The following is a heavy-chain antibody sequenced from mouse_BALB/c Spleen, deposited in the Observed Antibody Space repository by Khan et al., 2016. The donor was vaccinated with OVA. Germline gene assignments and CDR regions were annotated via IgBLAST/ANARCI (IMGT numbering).Heavy chain of an antibody. D-gene: IGHD1-1*02. V-gene: IGHV2-6-5*01. CDR3: AKPIWSSYYGMDY. CDR2: IWGGGST. Sequence: QVQLKQSGPGLVAPSQSLSITCTVSGFSLTDHGVSWIRQPPGKGLEWLGVIWGGGSTYYNSVPKSRLSISKDNSKSQVFLKMNSLQTDDTAMYYCAKPIWSSYYGMDYWGQGTSVTVSS. J-gene: IGHJ4*01. CDR1: GFSLTDHG.